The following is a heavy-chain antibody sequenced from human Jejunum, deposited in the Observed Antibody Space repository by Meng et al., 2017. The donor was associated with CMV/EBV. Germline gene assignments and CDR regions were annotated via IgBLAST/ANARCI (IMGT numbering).Heavy chain of an antibody. V-gene: IGHV3-33*01. Sequence: TYGIHWVRQAPGKGLEWLKLIWHDASKQYYADSVMGRFTISRDNRKNMVYLQMNSLRAEDTAVYYCVRDYWSRYCSSTTCSSMDVWGQGTTVTVSS. CDR2: IWHDASKQ. CDR1: TYG. J-gene: IGHJ6*02. D-gene: IGHD2-2*01. CDR3: VRDYWSRYCSSTTCSSMDV.